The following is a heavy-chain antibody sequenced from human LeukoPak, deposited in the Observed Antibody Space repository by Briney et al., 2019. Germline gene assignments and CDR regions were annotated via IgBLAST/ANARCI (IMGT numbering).Heavy chain of an antibody. J-gene: IGHJ5*02. CDR3: AHNGALRTTGGSWFDP. D-gene: IGHD2/OR15-2a*01. CDR1: GFSLNTGVVA. CDR2: IYWDDDK. Sequence: SGPTLVNPTQTLTLTCIFSGFSLNTGVVAVAWIRQPPGKALEWLALIYWDDDKRYSPSLRSRLTITKDTSKDLVVLTMNNMNPFDTATYYCAHNGALRTTGGSWFDPWGQGTLVTVSS. V-gene: IGHV2-5*02.